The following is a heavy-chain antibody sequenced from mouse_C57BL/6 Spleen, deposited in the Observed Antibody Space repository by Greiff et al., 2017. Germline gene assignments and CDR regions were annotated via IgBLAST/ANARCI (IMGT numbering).Heavy chain of an antibody. CDR1: GYTFTSYW. D-gene: IGHD1-1*01. J-gene: IGHJ1*03. CDR2: IDPSDSET. Sequence: VQLQQPGAELVRPGSSVKLSCKASGYTFTSYWMHWVKQRPIQGLEWIGNIDPSDSETHYNQKFKDKATLTVDKSSSTAYMQLSSLTSEDSAVYYCARVPVYYGSSYGYFDVWGTGTTVTVSS. V-gene: IGHV1-52*01. CDR3: ARVPVYYGSSYGYFDV.